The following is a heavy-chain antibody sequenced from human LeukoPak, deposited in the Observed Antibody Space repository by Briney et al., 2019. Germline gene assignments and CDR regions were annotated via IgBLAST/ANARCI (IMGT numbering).Heavy chain of an antibody. J-gene: IGHJ4*02. CDR3: ASFPFVVVQLDY. CDR2: ISSSSSYI. V-gene: IGHV3-21*01. CDR1: GFTFSSYS. D-gene: IGHD2-2*01. Sequence: GGSLRLSCAASGFTFSSYSMNWVRQAPGKGLEWVSSISSSSSYIYYADSVKGRFTISRDNAKNSLYLQMNSLRAEDTAVYYCASFPFVVVQLDYWGQGTLVTVSS.